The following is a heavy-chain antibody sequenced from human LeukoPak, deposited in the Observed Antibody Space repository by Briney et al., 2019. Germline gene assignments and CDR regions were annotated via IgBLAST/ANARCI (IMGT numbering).Heavy chain of an antibody. Sequence: AGGSLRLSCAASGFTFSTYALSWVRQAPGKGLEWVSATSSSGGSPYYADSVNGRFTISRDNSKNTLYLQMNSLRAEDTALYYCARGRHNWNGRTNWFDPWGQGTLVTVSS. CDR3: ARGRHNWNGRTNWFDP. D-gene: IGHD1-20*01. CDR2: TSSSGGSP. CDR1: GFTFSTYA. J-gene: IGHJ5*02. V-gene: IGHV3-23*01.